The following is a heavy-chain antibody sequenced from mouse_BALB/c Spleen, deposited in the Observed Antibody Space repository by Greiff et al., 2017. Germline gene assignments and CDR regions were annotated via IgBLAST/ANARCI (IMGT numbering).Heavy chain of an antibody. CDR3: ARGGFYDGYYGY. D-gene: IGHD2-3*01. Sequence: EVHLVESGGGLVKPGGSLKLSCAASGFTFSSYAMSWVRQTPEKRLEWVASISSGGSTYYPDSVKGRFTISRDNARNILYLQMSSLRSEDTAMYYCARGGFYDGYYGYWGQGTTLTVSS. CDR2: ISSGGST. V-gene: IGHV5-6-5*01. CDR1: GFTFSSYA. J-gene: IGHJ2*01.